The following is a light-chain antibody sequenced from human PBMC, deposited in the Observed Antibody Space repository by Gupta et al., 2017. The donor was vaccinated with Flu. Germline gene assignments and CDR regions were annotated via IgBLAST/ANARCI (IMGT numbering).Light chain of an antibody. CDR3: HREDISNYVV. J-gene: IGLJ2*01. CDR2: VNSDDSH. Sequence: LVLTPSPSASASLGASVTFTCTLNSSYSNYAIAWHPHQPGKCPRYLMMVNSDDSHNKGDGIPSRFSASSSGADRSLTISKGKEEEAADYYCHREDISNYVVFGGGTKLTVL. V-gene: IGLV4-69*01. CDR1: SSYSNYA.